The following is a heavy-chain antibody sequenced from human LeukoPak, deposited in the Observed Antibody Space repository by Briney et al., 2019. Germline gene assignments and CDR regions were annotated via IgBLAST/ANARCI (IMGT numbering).Heavy chain of an antibody. CDR3: ARDNLPWVQAPLPALGPYYFDY. D-gene: IGHD1-1*01. CDR1: GGTFSSYA. V-gene: IGHV1-69*05. J-gene: IGHJ4*02. CDR2: IIPIFGTA. Sequence: GASVKVSCKASGGTFSSYAISWVRQAPGQGLEWMGGIIPIFGTANYAQKFQGRVTITTDESTSTAYMEPSSLRSEDTAVYYCARDNLPWVQAPLPALGPYYFDYWGQGTLVTVSS.